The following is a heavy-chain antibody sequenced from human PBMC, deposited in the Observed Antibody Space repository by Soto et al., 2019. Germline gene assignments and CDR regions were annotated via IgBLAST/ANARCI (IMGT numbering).Heavy chain of an antibody. CDR1: GGSISSYY. V-gene: IGHV4-59*08. Sequence: SETLSLTCTVSGGSISSYYWSWIRQPPGKGLEWIGYIYYSGSTNYNPSLKSRVTISVDTSKNQFSLKLSSVTAADTAVYYCARLGGSAYYYYYYMDVWGKGTTVT. D-gene: IGHD1-26*01. CDR2: IYYSGST. CDR3: ARLGGSAYYYYYYMDV. J-gene: IGHJ6*03.